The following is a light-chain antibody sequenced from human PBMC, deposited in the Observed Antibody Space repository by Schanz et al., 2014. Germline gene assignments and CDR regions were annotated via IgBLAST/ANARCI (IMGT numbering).Light chain of an antibody. CDR1: QSLSGGY. CDR3: QHCTDTVT. V-gene: IGKV3-11*01. J-gene: IGKJ2*01. Sequence: IVLTQSPATLSLSPGDSATLSCRASQSLSGGYLAWYRQKPGQPPRLLIFDTSNRATGIPARFRGSASGTDFTLTISSLEPEDFAVYYCQHCTDTVTFGQGTNLQIK. CDR2: DTS.